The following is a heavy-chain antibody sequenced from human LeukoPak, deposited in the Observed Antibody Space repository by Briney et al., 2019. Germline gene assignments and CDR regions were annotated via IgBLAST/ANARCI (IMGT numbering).Heavy chain of an antibody. J-gene: IGHJ4*02. CDR2: IYYSGST. D-gene: IGHD3-22*01. CDR3: ARGGWSGYYYDSSGYLFDY. Sequence: PSETLSLTCTVSGGSISSGDYYWSWIRQPPGKGLEWIGYIYYSGSTYYNPSLKSRVTISVDTSKNQFSLKLSSVTAADTAVYYCARGGWSGYYYDSSGYLFDYWGQGTLVTVSS. V-gene: IGHV4-30-4*01. CDR1: GGSISSGDYY.